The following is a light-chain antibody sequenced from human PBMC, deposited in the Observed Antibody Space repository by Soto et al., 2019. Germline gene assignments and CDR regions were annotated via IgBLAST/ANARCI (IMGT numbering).Light chain of an antibody. J-gene: IGLJ2*01. CDR2: DVS. V-gene: IGLV2-14*03. Sequence: QSALTQPASVSGSPGQSITISCTGTSSDVGGYNYVSWYQQHPGRAPQLMIYDVSHRPSGVSNRFSGSRSGNTASLTISGLQADDEADYYCISYATSTTVLFGGGTKVTVL. CDR3: ISYATSTTVL. CDR1: SSDVGGYNY.